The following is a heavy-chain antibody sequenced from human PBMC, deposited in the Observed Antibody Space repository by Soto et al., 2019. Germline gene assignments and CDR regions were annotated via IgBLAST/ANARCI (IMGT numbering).Heavy chain of an antibody. Sequence: QITLKESGPTLVKPTQTLTLTCTFSGFSLSTSGVGVGWIRQPPGKALEWLALIYWDDDKRYSPSLKSRLTITKDPSKNQAVLTMTNMDPVDTATYYCALLYQPLLTYYFDYWGQGTLVTVSS. D-gene: IGHD2-2*01. J-gene: IGHJ4*02. CDR3: ALLYQPLLTYYFDY. CDR1: GFSLSTSGVG. V-gene: IGHV2-5*02. CDR2: IYWDDDK.